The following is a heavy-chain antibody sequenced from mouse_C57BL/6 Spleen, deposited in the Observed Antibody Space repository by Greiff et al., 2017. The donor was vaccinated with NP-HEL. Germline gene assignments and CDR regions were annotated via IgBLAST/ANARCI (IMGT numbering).Heavy chain of an antibody. CDR2: IWSGGST. V-gene: IGHV2-2*01. Sequence: QVQLKESGPGLVQPSQSLSIACTVSGFSLTSYGVHWVRQSPGKGLEWLGVIWSGGSTDYNAAFISRLSISQDNSKSQVFFKMNSLQADDTAIYYCARIYDYDGAWFAYWGQGTLVTVSA. D-gene: IGHD2-4*01. J-gene: IGHJ3*01. CDR1: GFSLTSYG. CDR3: ARIYDYDGAWFAY.